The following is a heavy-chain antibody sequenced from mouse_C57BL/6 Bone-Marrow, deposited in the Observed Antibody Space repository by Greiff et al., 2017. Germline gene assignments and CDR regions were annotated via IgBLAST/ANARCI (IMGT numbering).Heavy chain of an antibody. CDR2: IYPGDGDT. CDR3: ARDGNYYSYYAMDY. CDR1: GYAFSSYW. D-gene: IGHD2-1*01. J-gene: IGHJ4*01. Sequence: QVQLQQSGAELVKPGASVKISCKASGYAFSSYWMNWVKQRPGKGLEWIGQIYPGDGDTNYNGKFKGKATLTADKSSSTAYMQLSSLTSEDSAVYFCARDGNYYSYYAMDYWGQGTSVTVSS. V-gene: IGHV1-80*01.